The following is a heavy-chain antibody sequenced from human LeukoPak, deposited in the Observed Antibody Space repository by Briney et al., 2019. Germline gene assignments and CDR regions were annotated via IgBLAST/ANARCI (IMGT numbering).Heavy chain of an antibody. Sequence: SVKVSCKASGGTFSSYALSWVRQAPGQGLEWMGGIIPIFGTANYAQKFQGRVTITADESTSTAYMELSSLRSEDTAVYYCAREGEGCSGGSCYYAFDIWGKGTMATVSS. CDR3: AREGEGCSGGSCYYAFDI. CDR1: GGTFSSYA. J-gene: IGHJ3*02. D-gene: IGHD2-15*01. CDR2: IIPIFGTA. V-gene: IGHV1-69*13.